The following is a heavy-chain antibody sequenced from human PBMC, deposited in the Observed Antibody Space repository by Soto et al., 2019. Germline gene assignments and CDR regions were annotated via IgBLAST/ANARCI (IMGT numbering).Heavy chain of an antibody. J-gene: IGHJ6*02. CDR1: AFTFSSYN. V-gene: IGHV3-21*01. CDR2: ISSSSTYI. CDR3: ARVNFGITAAGGVDV. Sequence: EVQLVESGGVLVKPGGSLRLCCAASAFTFSSYNMNWVRQAPGKGLEWVSSISSSSTYIYYADSVKGRFTISRDNAKKSLYLQMNSLRAEDTAVYYCARVNFGITAAGGVDVWGQGTTVTVSS. D-gene: IGHD6-13*01.